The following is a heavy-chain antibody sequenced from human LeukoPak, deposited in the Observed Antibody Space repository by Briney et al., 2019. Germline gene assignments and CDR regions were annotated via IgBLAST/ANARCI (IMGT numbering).Heavy chain of an antibody. Sequence: ASVKVSCKASGGTFSSYAISWVRQAPGQGLGWMGGIIPIFGTANYGQKFQGRVTITTDESTSTAYMELSSLRSEDTAVYYCAREDYCSSISCYGSWFDPWGQGTLVTVSS. V-gene: IGHV1-69*05. D-gene: IGHD2-2*01. J-gene: IGHJ5*02. CDR1: GGTFSSYA. CDR2: IIPIFGTA. CDR3: AREDYCSSISCYGSWFDP.